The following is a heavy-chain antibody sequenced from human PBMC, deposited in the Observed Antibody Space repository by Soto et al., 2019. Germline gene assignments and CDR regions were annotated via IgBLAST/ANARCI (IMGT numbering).Heavy chain of an antibody. CDR2: IWDGGGIT. V-gene: IGHV3-23*01. Sequence: GGSPTLSCAASGFTFSSYGMHWVRQAPGKGLEWVAAIWDGGGITYYADSVKGRFTISRDNSKNTLYLQMNSLRAEDTAVYYCAKALGRDFSDFDSWGQGTQVTVSS. J-gene: IGHJ4*02. CDR3: AKALGRDFSDFDS. D-gene: IGHD3-10*01. CDR1: GFTFSSYG.